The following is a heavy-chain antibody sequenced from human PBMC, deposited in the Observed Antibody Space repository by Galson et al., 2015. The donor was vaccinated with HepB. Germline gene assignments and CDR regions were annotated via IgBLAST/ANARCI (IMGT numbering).Heavy chain of an antibody. CDR3: ARVAHSDYGDHAHFDP. CDR1: GFTFSSYT. CDR2: ISSSAIYA. D-gene: IGHD4-17*01. J-gene: IGHJ5*02. Sequence: SLRLSCAASGFTFSSYTMNWVRQAPGKGLEWLSYISSSAIYANYADSVKGRFTISRDNVKNSLFLQMNSLTADDTAVYYCARVAHSDYGDHAHFDPWGQGTLVTVSS. V-gene: IGHV3-21*05.